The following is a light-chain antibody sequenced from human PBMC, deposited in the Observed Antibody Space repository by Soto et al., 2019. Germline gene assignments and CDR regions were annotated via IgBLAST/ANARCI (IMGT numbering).Light chain of an antibody. J-gene: IGKJ1*01. CDR2: GAS. V-gene: IGKV3-20*01. CDR3: QQYGSSGT. Sequence: EIVLTQSPATLSVSPGERATLSCTPSQSVSSNLAWYQQKPGQAPTPLIYGASNSPTRIPDRFSGSGSGTDFTLTISRLEPEDFAVYYCQQYGSSGTFGQGTKVDI. CDR1: QSVSSN.